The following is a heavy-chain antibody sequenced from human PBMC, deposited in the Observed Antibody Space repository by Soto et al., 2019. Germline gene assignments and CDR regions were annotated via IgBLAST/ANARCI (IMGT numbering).Heavy chain of an antibody. V-gene: IGHV4-59*01. CDR2: IYYSGST. D-gene: IGHD3-3*01. CDR3: ARVGFWSGFWFDP. CDR1: GGSISSYY. J-gene: IGHJ5*02. Sequence: SETLSLTCTVSGGSISSYYWSWIRQPPGKGLEWIGYIYYSGSTNYNPSLKSRVTISVDTSKNQFSLKLSSVTAADTAVYYCARVGFWSGFWFDPWGQGTLVTVSS.